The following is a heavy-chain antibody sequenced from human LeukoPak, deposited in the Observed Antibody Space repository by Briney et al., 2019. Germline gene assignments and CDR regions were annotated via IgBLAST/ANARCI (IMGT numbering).Heavy chain of an antibody. J-gene: IGHJ4*02. CDR1: DDSISSGGYS. CDR2: IYDSGST. V-gene: IGHV4-30-4*07. CDR3: ARDRGIMLTFGGIVAKGAHY. D-gene: IGHD3-16*02. Sequence: SQTLSLTCTVSDDSISSGGYSWSWLRQPPGKGLEWIGYIYDSGSTYYNPSLKSRVTISIDMSKNQFSLKLSSVTAADTALYYCARDRGIMLTFGGIVAKGAHYWGQGTLVTVSS.